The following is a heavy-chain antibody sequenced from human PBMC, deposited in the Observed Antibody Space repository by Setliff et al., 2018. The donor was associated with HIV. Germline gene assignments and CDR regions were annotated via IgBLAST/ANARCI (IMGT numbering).Heavy chain of an antibody. Sequence: PSETLSLTCSVSGDSFSTSSYFWGWVRQSPGGGLEWIGNIFYTGFTLYNPSLKSRVTISIDTSKNHFSLSPASVSDSDTAFYYCTREGRGDPALATTLLDYWGHGKLVTVSS. CDR1: GDSFSTSSYF. CDR2: IFYTGFT. D-gene: IGHD1-1*01. J-gene: IGHJ4*01. V-gene: IGHV4-39*02. CDR3: TREGRGDPALATTLLDY.